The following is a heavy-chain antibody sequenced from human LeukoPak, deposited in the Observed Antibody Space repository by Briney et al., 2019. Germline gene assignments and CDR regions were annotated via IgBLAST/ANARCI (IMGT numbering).Heavy chain of an antibody. CDR3: AKGLEGYCSSTSCPYFDY. D-gene: IGHD2-2*01. CDR1: GFTFSSYG. J-gene: IGHJ4*02. V-gene: IGHV3-30*18. Sequence: PGRSLRLSCAASGFTFSSYGMHWVRQAPGKGLEWVAVISYDGSNKYYADSVKGRFTISRDNSKNTLYLQMSSLRAEDTAVYYCAKGLEGYCSSTSCPYFDYWGQGTLVTVSS. CDR2: ISYDGSNK.